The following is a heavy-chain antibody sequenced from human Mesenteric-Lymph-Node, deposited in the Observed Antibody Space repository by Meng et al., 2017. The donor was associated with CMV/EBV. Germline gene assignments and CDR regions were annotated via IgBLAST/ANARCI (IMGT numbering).Heavy chain of an antibody. Sequence: GGSLRLSCAASGFTFSNAWMSWVRQAPGKGLEWVGRIKSKTDGGTTDYAAPVKGRFTISRDDSKNTLYLQMNSLKTEDTAVYYCTTDSPRVFRFLEWFGGDYWGQGTLVTVSS. V-gene: IGHV3-15*01. CDR1: GFTFSNAW. CDR2: IKSKTDGGTT. CDR3: TTDSPRVFRFLEWFGGDY. D-gene: IGHD3-3*01. J-gene: IGHJ4*02.